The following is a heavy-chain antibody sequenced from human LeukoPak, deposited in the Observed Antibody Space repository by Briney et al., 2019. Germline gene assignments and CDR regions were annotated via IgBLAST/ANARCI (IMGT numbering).Heavy chain of an antibody. V-gene: IGHV4-34*01. CDR3: ARHMGSCSSTSCYGSFDY. D-gene: IGHD2-2*01. J-gene: IGHJ4*02. CDR1: GGSFSGYY. CDR2: INQSGRT. Sequence: SETLSLTCAVYGGSFSGYYWSWIRQVPGKGLEWLGEINQSGRTNYNPSLKSRVTISVDTSKNQFSLKLSSVTAADTAVYYCARHMGSCSSTSCYGSFDYWGQGTLVTVSS.